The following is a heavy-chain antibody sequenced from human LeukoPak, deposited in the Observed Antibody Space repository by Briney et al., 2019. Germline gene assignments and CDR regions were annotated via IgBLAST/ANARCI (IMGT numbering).Heavy chain of an antibody. V-gene: IGHV4-4*07. D-gene: IGHD3-22*01. CDR3: ARNAQGWDSSGYYSIYYYMDV. Sequence: SETLSLTCSVSGDSISSYYWSWIRQPAGKGLEWIGRIYTSGSTNYNPSLKSRVTMSVDTPKNQFSLKLSSVTAADTAVYYCARNAQGWDSSGYYSIYYYMDVWGKGTTVTVSS. CDR2: IYTSGST. J-gene: IGHJ6*03. CDR1: GDSISSYY.